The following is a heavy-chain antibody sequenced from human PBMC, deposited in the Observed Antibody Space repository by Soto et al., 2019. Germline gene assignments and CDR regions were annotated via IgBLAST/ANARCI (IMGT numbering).Heavy chain of an antibody. CDR1: GFTFSDYY. CDR3: ARDVGDTAMDDAFDI. V-gene: IGHV3-11*01. D-gene: IGHD5-18*01. CDR2: ISSSGSTI. Sequence: PGGSLRLSCAASGFTFSDYYMSWIRQAPGKGLEWVSYISSSGSTIYYADSVKGRFTISRDNAKNSLYLQMNSLRAEDTAVYYCARDVGDTAMDDAFDIWGQGTMVTVSS. J-gene: IGHJ3*02.